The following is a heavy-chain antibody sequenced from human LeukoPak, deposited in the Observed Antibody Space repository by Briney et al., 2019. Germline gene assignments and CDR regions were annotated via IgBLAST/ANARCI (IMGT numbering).Heavy chain of an antibody. V-gene: IGHV3-74*01. CDR2: INSDGSST. J-gene: IGHJ4*02. Sequence: GGSLRLSCAASGFTFSSYWMHWVRQRPGKGLVWVSRINSDGSSTSHADSVKGRFTTSRDNAKSTLYLQMNSLRAEDTAVYYCARGMPGFSGSYSFDIWGQGTLVTVSS. D-gene: IGHD1-26*01. CDR3: ARGMPGFSGSYSFDI. CDR1: GFTFSSYW.